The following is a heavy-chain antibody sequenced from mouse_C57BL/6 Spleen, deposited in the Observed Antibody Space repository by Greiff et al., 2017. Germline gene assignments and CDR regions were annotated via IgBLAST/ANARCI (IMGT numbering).Heavy chain of an antibody. J-gene: IGHJ1*03. CDR2: IDPEDGET. CDR1: GFNIKDYY. V-gene: IGHV14-2*01. Sequence: EVKLVESGAELVKPGASVKLSCTASGFNIKDYYMHWVKQRTEQGLEWIGRIDPEDGETKYAPKFQGKATITADTSSNTAYLQLSSLTSEDTAVYYCARSRLLRDWYFDVWGTGTTVTVSS. CDR3: ARSRLLRDWYFDV. D-gene: IGHD1-1*01.